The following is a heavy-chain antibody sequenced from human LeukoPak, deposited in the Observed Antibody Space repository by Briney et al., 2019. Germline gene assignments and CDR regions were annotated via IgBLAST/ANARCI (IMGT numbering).Heavy chain of an antibody. J-gene: IGHJ6*03. Sequence: GGSLRLSCAASGFTFSSYGMHWVRQAPGKGLEWVAVISYDGSNKYYADSVKGRFTISRDNSKNTLYLQMNSLRAEDTAVYYCAREVAAAGTDYYYYMDVWGKGTTVTVSS. D-gene: IGHD6-13*01. CDR3: AREVAAAGTDYYYYMDV. V-gene: IGHV3-30*03. CDR1: GFTFSSYG. CDR2: ISYDGSNK.